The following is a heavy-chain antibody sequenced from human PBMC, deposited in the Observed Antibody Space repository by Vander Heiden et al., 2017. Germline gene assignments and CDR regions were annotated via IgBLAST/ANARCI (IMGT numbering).Heavy chain of an antibody. V-gene: IGHV3-9*01. D-gene: IGHD5-12*01. CDR2: ISWNSGSI. J-gene: IGHJ4*02. CDR3: AKGHVATVEKDYFDY. CDR1: GFTFDAYA. Sequence: VQLVESGGGLVQPGRSLRLSCAASGFTFDAYALHWVRQAPGKGLEWVSGISWNSGSIGYADSVKGRFTISRDNAKNSLYLQMNSLRAEDTALYYCAKGHVATVEKDYFDYWGQGTLVTVSS.